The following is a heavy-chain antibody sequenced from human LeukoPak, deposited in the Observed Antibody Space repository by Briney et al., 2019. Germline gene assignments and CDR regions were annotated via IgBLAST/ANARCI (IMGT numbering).Heavy chain of an antibody. CDR3: TTVSIAVAGYFDY. CDR2: TKSKTDGGTT. V-gene: IGHV3-15*01. D-gene: IGHD6-19*01. Sequence: PGGSLRLSCAASGFTFTTYAMSWVRQAPGRGLEWVGRTKSKTDGGTTDYAAPVKGRFTISRDDSKNTLYLQMNSLKTEDTAVYYCTTVSIAVAGYFDYWGQGTLVAVSS. CDR1: GFTFTTYA. J-gene: IGHJ4*02.